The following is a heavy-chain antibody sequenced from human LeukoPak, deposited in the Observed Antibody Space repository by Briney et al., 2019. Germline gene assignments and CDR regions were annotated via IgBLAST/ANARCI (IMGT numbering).Heavy chain of an antibody. CDR1: GFTFSSYS. CDR3: ARGVDTAMVTFVGYFDY. V-gene: IGHV3-21*01. J-gene: IGHJ4*02. Sequence: PGGSLRLSCAASGFTFSSYSMNWVRQAPGKGLEWVSSISSSSSYIYYADSVKGRFTISRDNAKNSLYLQMNSLRAEDTAVYYCARGVDTAMVTFVGYFDYWGQGTLVTVSS. CDR2: ISSSSSYI. D-gene: IGHD5-18*01.